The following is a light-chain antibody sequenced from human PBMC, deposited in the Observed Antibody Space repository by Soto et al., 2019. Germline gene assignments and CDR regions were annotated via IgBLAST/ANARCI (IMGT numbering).Light chain of an antibody. V-gene: IGLV1-40*01. CDR2: GNS. CDR3: QSYDSSLSGVV. J-gene: IGLJ2*01. Sequence: QSVLTQPPSVSGAPGQRVTISCTGSSSNIGAGYDVHWYQQLPGTAPKLLIYGNSNRPXXXXXXXSGSKSGTSASLAITGXXXXXXXXXXCQSYDSSLSGVVFGGGTKLTVL. CDR1: SSNIGAGYD.